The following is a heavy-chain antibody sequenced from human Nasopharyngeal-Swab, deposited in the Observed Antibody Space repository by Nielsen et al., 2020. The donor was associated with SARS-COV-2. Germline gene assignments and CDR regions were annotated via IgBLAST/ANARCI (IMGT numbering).Heavy chain of an antibody. J-gene: IGHJ3*02. Sequence: GGSLRLSCAASGFTFATYNMNWVRQAPGKGLEWVSSISNGSSYTQYGDSVRGRFTTSRDNAKNSLYLQMNNLRVEDTALYYCAGESGPNGFDIWGQGAMITVSS. CDR2: ISNGSSYT. CDR1: GFTFATYN. D-gene: IGHD2-15*01. V-gene: IGHV3-21*03. CDR3: AGESGPNGFDI.